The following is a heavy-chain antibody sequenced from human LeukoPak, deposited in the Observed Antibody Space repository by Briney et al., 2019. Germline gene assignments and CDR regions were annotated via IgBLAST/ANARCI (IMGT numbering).Heavy chain of an antibody. CDR2: IYTSGST. D-gene: IGHD3-22*01. V-gene: IGHV4-61*02. J-gene: IGHJ3*02. CDR1: GGSISSGSYF. CDR3: ASHKRVVITEDAFDI. Sequence: SETLSLTCTVSGGSISSGSYFWSWIRQPAGKGLEWIGRIYTSGSTNYNPSLKSRVTMSVDTSKNQFSLKLSSVTAADTAVYYCASHKRVVITEDAFDIWGQGTMVTVSS.